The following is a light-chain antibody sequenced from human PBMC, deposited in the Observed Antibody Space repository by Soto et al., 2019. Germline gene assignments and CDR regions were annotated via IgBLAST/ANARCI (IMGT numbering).Light chain of an antibody. CDR2: TNS. CDR1: NSNIGRNP. CDR3: GTSDDTVYV. Sequence: QSVLTQPPSVSGTPGQRVTISCSGGNSNIGRNPVSWYQEFPRTAPKLLISTNSRRPSWVPDRFSGSKSGTSASLAISGLRSEDEAVYYCGTSDDTVYVFGSGTKLTVL. J-gene: IGLJ1*01. V-gene: IGLV1-44*01.